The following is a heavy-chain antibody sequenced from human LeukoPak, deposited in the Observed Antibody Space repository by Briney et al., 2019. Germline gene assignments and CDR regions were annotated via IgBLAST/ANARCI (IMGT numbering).Heavy chain of an antibody. Sequence: GASVKVSCTASGYTFTSYAMNWVRQAPGQGLEWMGWINTNTGNPTYAQGFTGRFVFSLDTSVSTAYLQISSLEAEDTAVYYCARDGLLRYFDWLFPNNWFDPWGQGTLVTVSS. D-gene: IGHD3-9*01. CDR2: INTNTGNP. V-gene: IGHV7-4-1*02. CDR1: GYTFTSYA. CDR3: ARDGLLRYFDWLFPNNWFDP. J-gene: IGHJ5*02.